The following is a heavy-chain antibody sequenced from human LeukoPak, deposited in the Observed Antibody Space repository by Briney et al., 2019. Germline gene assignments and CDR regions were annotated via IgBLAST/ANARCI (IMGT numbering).Heavy chain of an antibody. CDR3: ARGDIQARYYDFWSGYPHFDY. V-gene: IGHV1-18*01. D-gene: IGHD3-3*01. CDR1: GYTFTSYG. J-gene: IGHJ4*02. Sequence: GASVKVTCKASGYTFTSYGISWVRQAPGQGLEWMGWISAYNGNTNYAQKLQGRVTMTTDTSTSTAYMELRSLRSDDTAVYYCARGDIQARYYDFWSGYPHFDYWGQGTLVTVSS. CDR2: ISAYNGNT.